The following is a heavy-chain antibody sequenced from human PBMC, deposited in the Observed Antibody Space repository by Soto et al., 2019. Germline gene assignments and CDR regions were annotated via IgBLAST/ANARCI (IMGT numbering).Heavy chain of an antibody. CDR3: ARAYGSGSYRLYYFDY. V-gene: IGHV4-30-2*01. D-gene: IGHD3-10*01. CDR2: IYHSGST. Sequence: SETLSLTCAVSGGSISSGGYSWSWIRQPPGKGLEWIGYIYHSGSTYYNPSLKSRVTISVDRSKNQFSLKLSSVTAADTAVYYCARAYGSGSYRLYYFDYWGQGTLVTVSS. J-gene: IGHJ4*02. CDR1: GGSISSGGYS.